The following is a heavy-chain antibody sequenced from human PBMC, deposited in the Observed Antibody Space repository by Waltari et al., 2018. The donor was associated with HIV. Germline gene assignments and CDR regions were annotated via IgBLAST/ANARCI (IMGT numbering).Heavy chain of an antibody. Sequence: EVQLVESGGGLVQPGGSLRLSCAASGFTFSSYWMSWVRQAPGKGLEWVANIKQDGGEKYDVDSVKGRFAISRDNAQNSLYLQMNNLRAEDTAVYFCATSRTFDYWGQGTLVTVSS. CDR2: IKQDGGEK. CDR3: ATSRTFDY. V-gene: IGHV3-7*01. CDR1: GFTFSSYW. J-gene: IGHJ4*02. D-gene: IGHD2-2*01.